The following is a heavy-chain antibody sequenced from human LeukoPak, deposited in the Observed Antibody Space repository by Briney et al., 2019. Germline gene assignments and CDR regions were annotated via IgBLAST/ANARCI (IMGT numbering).Heavy chain of an antibody. CDR3: ARDQGLAAAGEKAFDI. V-gene: IGHV4-31*03. CDR1: GGSISSGGYY. J-gene: IGHJ3*02. Sequence: SQTLSLTCTVSGGSISSGGYYWSWIRQHPGKGLEWIGYIYYSGSTYYNPSLKSRVTISVDTSKNQFSLKLSSVTAADTAVYYCARDQGLAAAGEKAFDIWGQGTMVTVSS. D-gene: IGHD6-13*01. CDR2: IYYSGST.